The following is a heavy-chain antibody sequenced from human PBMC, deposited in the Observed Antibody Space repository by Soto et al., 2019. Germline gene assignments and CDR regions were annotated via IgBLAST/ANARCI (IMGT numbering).Heavy chain of an antibody. CDR2: ISYDGSNK. Sequence: GGALRVSCAASGFTFISYAMHWVRQAPGKGLEWVAVISYDGSNKYYADSVKGRFTISRDNSKNTLYLQMNSLRAEDTAVYYCASLRQWLNSDYWGQGTLVTVS. CDR1: GFTFISYA. J-gene: IGHJ4*02. D-gene: IGHD6-19*01. CDR3: ASLRQWLNSDY. V-gene: IGHV3-30-3*01.